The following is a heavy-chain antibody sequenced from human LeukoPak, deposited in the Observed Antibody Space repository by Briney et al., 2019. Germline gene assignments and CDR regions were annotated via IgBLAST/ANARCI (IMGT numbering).Heavy chain of an antibody. CDR1: GYTFTGYY. J-gene: IGHJ6*03. D-gene: IGHD3-22*01. CDR3: ARDGQGYYYDSSGTSAYYYYYYMDV. Sequence: GASVKVSCKASGYTFTGYYMHWVRQAPGQGLEWMGWINPNSGGTNYAQKFQGRVTMTRDTSISTAYMELSRLRSDDTAVYYCARDGQGYYYDSSGTSAYYYYYYMDVWGKGTTVTVSS. V-gene: IGHV1-2*02. CDR2: INPNSGGT.